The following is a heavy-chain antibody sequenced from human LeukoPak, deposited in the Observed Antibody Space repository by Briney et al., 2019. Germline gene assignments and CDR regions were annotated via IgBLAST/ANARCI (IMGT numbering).Heavy chain of an antibody. J-gene: IGHJ4*02. Sequence: GGSLRLSCAASGFTFSSYWMNWVRQAPGKGLVWVSRIASDGSSTTYADSVKGRFSISRDNAKNTLYLQMNSLRAEDTAVYYCVSFYETYWGRGTLVTVSS. D-gene: IGHD2-2*01. CDR1: GFTFSSYW. CDR2: IASDGSST. CDR3: VSFYETY. V-gene: IGHV3-74*01.